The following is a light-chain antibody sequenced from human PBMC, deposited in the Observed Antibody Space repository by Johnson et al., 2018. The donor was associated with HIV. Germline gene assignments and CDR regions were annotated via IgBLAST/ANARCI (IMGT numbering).Light chain of an antibody. Sequence: QSVLTQPPSVSAAPGQKVTISCSGSSSNIGNNYVSWYQQLPGTAPKLLIYDNNKRPSGIPDRFSGSKSGTSATLGITGLQTGDEADYYCGTWDSSLNVEVFGTGTKVTVL. V-gene: IGLV1-51*01. CDR3: GTWDSSLNVEV. CDR1: SSNIGNNY. CDR2: DNN. J-gene: IGLJ1*01.